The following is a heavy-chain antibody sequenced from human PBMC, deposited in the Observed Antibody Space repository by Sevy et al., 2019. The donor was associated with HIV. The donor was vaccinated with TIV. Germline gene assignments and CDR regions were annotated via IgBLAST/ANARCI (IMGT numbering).Heavy chain of an antibody. CDR2: ISYDGSNK. CDR1: GFTFSDYS. D-gene: IGHD1-1*01. V-gene: IGHV3-30-3*01. J-gene: IGHJ1*01. CDR3: ALERLSSNVAEYFQN. Sequence: RGSLRLSCAASGFTFSDYSMHWVRQAPGKGLEWVATISYDGSNKHYADSVKGRFTLSRDNSKNSLFLQMNSLRAEDTAVYYCALERLSSNVAEYFQNWGQGTHVTVSS.